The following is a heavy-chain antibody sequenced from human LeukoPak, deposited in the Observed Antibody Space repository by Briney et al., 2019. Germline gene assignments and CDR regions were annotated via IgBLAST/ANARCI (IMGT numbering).Heavy chain of an antibody. V-gene: IGHV1-69*05. CDR2: IIPIFGTA. J-gene: IGHJ4*02. Sequence: ASVKVSCKASGGTFSSYAISWVRQAPGQGLEWMGGIIPIFGTANHAQKFQGRVTITTDESTSTAYMELSSLRSEDTAVYYCARWGDYYDSSGPRYFDYWGQGTLVTVSS. CDR3: ARWGDYYDSSGPRYFDY. D-gene: IGHD3-22*01. CDR1: GGTFSSYA.